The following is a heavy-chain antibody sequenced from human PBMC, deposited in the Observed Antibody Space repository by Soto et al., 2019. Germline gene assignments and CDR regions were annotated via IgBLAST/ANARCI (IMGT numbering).Heavy chain of an antibody. D-gene: IGHD2-2*01. J-gene: IGHJ3*02. CDR2: ISAYNGNT. Sequence: ASVKVSCKASGYTFTSYGISWVRQAPGQGLEWMGWISAYNGNTNYAQKLQGRVTMTTDTSTSTAYMELRSLRSDDTAVYYCATELVVLPAAQEGGHAFDIWGQGTMVTVSS. V-gene: IGHV1-18*01. CDR3: ATELVVLPAAQEGGHAFDI. CDR1: GYTFTSYG.